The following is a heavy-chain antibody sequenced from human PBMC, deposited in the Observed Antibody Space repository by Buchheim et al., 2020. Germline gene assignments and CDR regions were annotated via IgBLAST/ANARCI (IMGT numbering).Heavy chain of an antibody. Sequence: EVQLVESGGGLVQPGGSLRLSCAASGFTFSSNNMNWVRQATGKGLEWVSYISSSSSIIKYADPVRGRFTISRYNANNSPYLQMNSLRDEDTAVYYCAKNDSGSNYYNGLDVWGQGTT. V-gene: IGHV3-48*02. D-gene: IGHD1-26*01. CDR3: AKNDSGSNYYNGLDV. CDR1: GFTFSSNN. CDR2: ISSSSSII. J-gene: IGHJ6*02.